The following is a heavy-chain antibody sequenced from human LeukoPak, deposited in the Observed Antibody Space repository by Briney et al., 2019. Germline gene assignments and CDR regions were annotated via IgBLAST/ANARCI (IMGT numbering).Heavy chain of an antibody. J-gene: IGHJ6*03. CDR3: AREACSSTSCYYYYYYYMDV. V-gene: IGHV1-46*01. D-gene: IGHD2-2*01. CDR1: GYTFSGFY. Sequence: ASVKVSCKASGYTFSGFYVHWVRQAPGQGLEWMGIIKVSGGRTEYAQKFQGRVTVTRDMSTSTVYMELSSLRSEDTAVYYCAREACSSTSCYYYYYYYMDVWGKGTTVTVSS. CDR2: IKVSGGRT.